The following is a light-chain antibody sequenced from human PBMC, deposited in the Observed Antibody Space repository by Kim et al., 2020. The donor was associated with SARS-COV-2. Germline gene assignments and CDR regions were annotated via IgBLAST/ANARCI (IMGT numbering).Light chain of an antibody. V-gene: IGLV3-19*01. Sequence: VDLGQTVRITCQGDSLRSYYATWYQQKPGQAPIPVIYGKNNRPSGIPDRFSGSSSGNTASLTITGTQAGDEADYYCNSRDSNDNVVFGGGTKLTVL. J-gene: IGLJ2*01. CDR2: GKN. CDR3: NSRDSNDNVV. CDR1: SLRSYY.